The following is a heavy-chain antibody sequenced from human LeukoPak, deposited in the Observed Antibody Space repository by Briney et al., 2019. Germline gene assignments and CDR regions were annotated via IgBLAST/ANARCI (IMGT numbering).Heavy chain of an antibody. Sequence: PGGSLRLSCSASGFSFSSFAMHWVRQAPGKGLEYVSAVNSNGDITDYADSVKGRFTISRDNSKNTLYLQMSSLRGEDTAVYYCVKSPHASSSYFDCWGQGTLVTVSS. V-gene: IGHV3-64D*09. CDR2: VNSNGDIT. CDR1: GFSFSSFA. CDR3: VKSPHASSSYFDC. D-gene: IGHD6-13*01. J-gene: IGHJ4*02.